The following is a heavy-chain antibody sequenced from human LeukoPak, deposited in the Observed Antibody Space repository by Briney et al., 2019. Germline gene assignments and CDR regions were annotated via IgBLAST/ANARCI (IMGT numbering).Heavy chain of an antibody. V-gene: IGHV4-59*01. J-gene: IGHJ3*02. CDR1: GGSISSYY. Sequence: SETLSLTCTVSGGSISSYYWSWIRQPPGKGLEWIGYIYYSGSTNYNPSLKSRVTISVDTSKNQFSLKLSSVTAADTAVYYCARWLTGTDRGYAFDIWGQGTMVTVSS. D-gene: IGHD1-1*01. CDR2: IYYSGST. CDR3: ARWLTGTDRGYAFDI.